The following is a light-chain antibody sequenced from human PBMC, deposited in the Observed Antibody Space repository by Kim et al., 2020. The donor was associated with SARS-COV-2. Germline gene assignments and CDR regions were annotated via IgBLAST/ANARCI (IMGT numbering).Light chain of an antibody. V-gene: IGKV1-33*01. J-gene: IGKJ2*01. CDR2: DAS. CDR3: QQSGT. Sequence: QKPGKAPKLLIYDASNLEAGVPSRFSGSGSGTEFTFTISSLQPEDSTTYYCQQSGTFGQGTKLEI.